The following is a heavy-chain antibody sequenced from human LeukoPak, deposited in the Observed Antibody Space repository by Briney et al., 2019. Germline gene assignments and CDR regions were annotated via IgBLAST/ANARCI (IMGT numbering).Heavy chain of an antibody. CDR1: GASISSYY. D-gene: IGHD3-22*01. Sequence: PSETLSLTCTVSGASISSYYWSWIRQSPGKGLEWIGYLYYCGNTNYNPSLKSRVTISVDTSKNQFSLKLSSVTAADTAVYYCARGGDYYDSSGYLLRYYYYYMDVWGRGTTVTVSS. CDR3: ARGGDYYDSSGYLLRYYYYYMDV. J-gene: IGHJ6*03. V-gene: IGHV4-59*13. CDR2: LYYCGNT.